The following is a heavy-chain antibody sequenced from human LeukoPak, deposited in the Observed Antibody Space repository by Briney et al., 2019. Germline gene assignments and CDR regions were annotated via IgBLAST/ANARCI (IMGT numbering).Heavy chain of an antibody. V-gene: IGHV3-49*03. D-gene: IGHD3-22*01. J-gene: IGHJ4*02. CDR2: IRSKTYGGTT. CDR1: GFTFGDYA. CDR3: ARAVYYSDNSGYLSYFDS. Sequence: GGSLRLSCTASGFTFGDYAMTWFRQAPGKGLEWVTFIRSKTYGGTTDYAAPVKGRFSISRDDPKSIAFLQMNSLETEDTAVYYCARAVYYSDNSGYLSYFDSWGQGTLVTVSS.